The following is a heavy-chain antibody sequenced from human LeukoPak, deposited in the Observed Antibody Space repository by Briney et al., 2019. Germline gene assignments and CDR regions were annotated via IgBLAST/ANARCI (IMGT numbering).Heavy chain of an antibody. J-gene: IGHJ4*02. CDR1: GDSLTSGSYY. D-gene: IGHD3-22*01. CDR2: ISNSGST. V-gene: IGHV4-61*02. Sequence: SETLSLTCTVSGDSLTSGSYYWSWIRQPAGKGLEWVGRISNSGSTSYSPSLKSRVTISVDTSKSQFSLRLSSVTAADTAVYYCARDDSYYFDSSGRFDYWGQGALVTVSS. CDR3: ARDDSYYFDSSGRFDY.